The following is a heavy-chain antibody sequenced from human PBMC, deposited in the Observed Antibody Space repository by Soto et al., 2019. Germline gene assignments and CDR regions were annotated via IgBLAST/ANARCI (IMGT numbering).Heavy chain of an antibody. V-gene: IGHV1-69*06. D-gene: IGHD3-3*01. J-gene: IGHJ6*02. CDR2: IIPIFGTA. CDR1: GGTFSSYA. Sequence: QVQLVQSGAEVKKPGSSEQVSCKASGGTFSSYAISWVRQAPGQGLEWMGGIIPIFGTANYAQKFQGSVTITADKSTSTAYMELSSLRSEDTAVYYCSTGRLGVVNGMDVWGQGTTVTVSS. CDR3: STGRLGVVNGMDV.